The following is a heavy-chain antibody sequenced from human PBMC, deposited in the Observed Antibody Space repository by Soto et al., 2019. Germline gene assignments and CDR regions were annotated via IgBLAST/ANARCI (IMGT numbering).Heavy chain of an antibody. Sequence: EVQLVESGGGLVKPGGSLRLSCEASGFSFSTYSMHWVRQAPGKGLEWVSSIGRRSDIYYADSVKGRFTISRDNAKNSVPQKINSLGDEDRVFYYCPRKETAWPPAYVRDCGGQGTTVTVS. CDR3: PRKETAWPPAYVRDC. CDR2: IGRRSDI. V-gene: IGHV3-21*01. CDR1: GFSFSTYS. D-gene: IGHD3-10*02. J-gene: IGHJ6*02.